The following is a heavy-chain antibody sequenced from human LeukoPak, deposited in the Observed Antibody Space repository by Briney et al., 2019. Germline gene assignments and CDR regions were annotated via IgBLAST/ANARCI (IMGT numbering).Heavy chain of an antibody. J-gene: IGHJ4*02. D-gene: IGHD5-18*01. CDR2: INYSGST. CDR1: GGSFSGYY. Sequence: SETLSLTCAVYGGSFSGYYWSWIRQPPGKGPEWIGEINYSGSTNYNPSPKSRVTISVDTSKNQFSLKLSSVTAADTAVYYCAREQLWTYYFDYWGQGTLVTVSS. CDR3: AREQLWTYYFDY. V-gene: IGHV4-34*01.